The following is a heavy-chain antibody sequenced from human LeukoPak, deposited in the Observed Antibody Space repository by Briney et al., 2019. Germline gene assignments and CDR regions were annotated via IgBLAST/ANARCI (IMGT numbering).Heavy chain of an antibody. Sequence: PSGTLSLTCAVSGGSISSTNWWSWVRQPPGKGLEWIGEIYHSGNTKYNPSLKSRVTISVDKSKNQFSLKLSSVTAADTAVYYCVRKAFLNNWYYFDYWGQGTLVTVSS. J-gene: IGHJ4*02. V-gene: IGHV4-4*02. CDR2: IYHSGNT. CDR3: VRKAFLNNWYYFDY. D-gene: IGHD1-20*01. CDR1: GGSISSTNW.